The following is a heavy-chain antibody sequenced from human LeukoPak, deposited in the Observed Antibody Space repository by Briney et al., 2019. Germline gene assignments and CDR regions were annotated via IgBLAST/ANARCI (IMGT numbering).Heavy chain of an antibody. V-gene: IGHV1-2*02. Sequence: ASVKVSCKASGYTFTDYYMHWVRQAPGQGLEWMGWINPNSGGTNYVQKFQGRVNMTRDTSISTVYMELTRLRSDDTAFYYCARDGNFDYWGQGTLVTVSS. D-gene: IGHD1-14*01. CDR2: INPNSGGT. CDR1: GYTFTDYY. CDR3: ARDGNFDY. J-gene: IGHJ4*02.